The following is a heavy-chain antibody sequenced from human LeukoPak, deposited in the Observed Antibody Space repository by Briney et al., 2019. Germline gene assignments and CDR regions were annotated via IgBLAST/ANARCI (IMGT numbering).Heavy chain of an antibody. CDR1: GFTFSSYA. J-gene: IGHJ5*02. D-gene: IGHD3-22*01. V-gene: IGHV3-23*01. CDR3: ARAGDYYYDSSGYYPQNWFDP. CDR2: ISGSGGST. Sequence: GGSLRLSCAASGFTFSSYAMSWVRQAPGKGLEWVSAISGSGGSTYYADSVKGRFTISRDNSKNTLYLQMNSLRAEDTAVYYCARAGDYYYDSSGYYPQNWFDPWGQGTLVTVSS.